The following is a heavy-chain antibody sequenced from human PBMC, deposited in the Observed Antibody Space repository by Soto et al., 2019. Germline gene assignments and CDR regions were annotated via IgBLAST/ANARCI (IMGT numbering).Heavy chain of an antibody. CDR1: GGSFSGYY. Sequence: SETPSLTCAVYGGSFSGYYWSWIRQPPGKGLEWIGEINHSGSTNYNPSLKSRVTISVDTSKNQFSLKLSSVTAADTAVYYCARRGYYYDSSGYYYVWGQGTLVTVSS. CDR2: INHSGST. D-gene: IGHD3-22*01. V-gene: IGHV4-34*01. J-gene: IGHJ4*02. CDR3: ARRGYYYDSSGYYYV.